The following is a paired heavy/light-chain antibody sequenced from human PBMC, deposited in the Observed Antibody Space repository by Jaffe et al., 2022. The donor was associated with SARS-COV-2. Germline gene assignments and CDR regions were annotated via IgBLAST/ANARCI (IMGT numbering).Light chain of an antibody. CDR2: KAS. Sequence: DIQMTQSPSTLSASVGDRVTITCRASETINTWLAWYQQKPGKAPQVLIYKASTLETGVPSRFSGSGSGTEFTLTISSLHSDDLATYYCQHYKTYSLAFGQGTKVEI. CDR1: ETINTW. CDR3: QHYKTYSLA. V-gene: IGKV1-5*03. J-gene: IGKJ1*01.
Heavy chain of an antibody. Sequence: QLQLQESGPGLVKPSETLSLTCTVSGDSINSDSYFWGWIRQPPGKGLEWIGSLSYSGNTYYNPSLRNRVTISMDTSNNHFSLRLNSVTATDTAIYYCARQYYLLLSFAWFDPWGQGTLVTVSS. J-gene: IGHJ5*02. CDR1: GDSINSDSYF. D-gene: IGHD2-15*01. V-gene: IGHV4-39*01. CDR3: ARQYYLLLSFAWFDP. CDR2: LSYSGNT.